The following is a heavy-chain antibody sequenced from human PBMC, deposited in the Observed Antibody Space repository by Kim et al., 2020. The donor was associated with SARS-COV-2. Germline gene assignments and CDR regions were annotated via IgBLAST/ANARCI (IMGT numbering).Heavy chain of an antibody. CDR2: INHSGST. CDR3: ARGESDPRVATIVIPDTLTDAFDI. Sequence: SETLSLTCAVYGGSFSGYYWSWIRQPPGKGLEWIGEINHSGSTNYNPSLKSRVTISVDTSKNQFSLKLSSVTAADTAVYYCARGESDPRVATIVIPDTLTDAFDIWCQGTMVTVSS. V-gene: IGHV4-34*01. CDR1: GGSFSGYY. J-gene: IGHJ3*02. D-gene: IGHD5-12*01.